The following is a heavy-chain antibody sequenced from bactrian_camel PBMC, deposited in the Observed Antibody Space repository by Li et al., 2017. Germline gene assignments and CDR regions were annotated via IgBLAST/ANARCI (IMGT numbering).Heavy chain of an antibody. J-gene: IGHJ4*01. Sequence: LVESGGGLVQPGGSLRLSCAASGFTFSSYYISWVRQPPGKGLEWVSSIYSDSPNPWYADSVKGRFTLSRDNAKDTLYLQMNSLKIEDTAVYYCALGSSRQATMTARGKGTQVTV. D-gene: IGHD3*01. CDR1: GFTFSSYY. CDR2: IYSDSPNP. V-gene: IGHV3-2*01.